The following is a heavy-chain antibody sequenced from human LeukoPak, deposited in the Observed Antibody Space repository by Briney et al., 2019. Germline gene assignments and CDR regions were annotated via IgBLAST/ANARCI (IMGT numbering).Heavy chain of an antibody. J-gene: IGHJ4*02. V-gene: IGHV4-30-4*08. CDR2: IYYSGST. Sequence: PSETLSLTCTVSGGSISSDGYYWNWIRQRPGKGLEWIGNIYYSGSTYYNPSLKSRVTISVDTSKNQFSLKLSSVTAADTTVYYWARAGYSSGSRLFDYWGQGTLVTVSS. CDR1: GGSISSDGYY. CDR3: ARAGYSSGSRLFDY. D-gene: IGHD6-19*01.